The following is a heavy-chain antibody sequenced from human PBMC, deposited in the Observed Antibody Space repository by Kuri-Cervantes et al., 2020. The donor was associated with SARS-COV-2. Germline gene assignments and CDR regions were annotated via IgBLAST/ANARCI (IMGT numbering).Heavy chain of an antibody. J-gene: IGHJ3*02. Sequence: GESLKISCAPSGFTFRNYGMHWVRLAPGKGLEWMAFIRYDGHSEDYADSVKGRFTVSRDNSKNTLYLQMNSLTTEDTAVYYCASQDIVVVPAANAFDIWGQGTMVTVSS. CDR3: ASQDIVVVPAANAFDI. V-gene: IGHV3-30*02. CDR2: IRYDGHSE. CDR1: GFTFRNYG. D-gene: IGHD2-2*01.